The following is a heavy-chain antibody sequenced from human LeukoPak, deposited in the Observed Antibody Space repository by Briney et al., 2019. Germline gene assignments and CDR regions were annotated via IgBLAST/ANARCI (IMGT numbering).Heavy chain of an antibody. Sequence: GASVKVSCKASGYTFTSYDINWVRQAPGQGLEWMGGIIPVFDRPTYAQKFEGRVTITADKSTNTTYMEISSLTSDDTAVYYCARDAQWELRAFDVWGQGTVVIVSS. V-gene: IGHV1-69*06. CDR1: GYTFTSYD. CDR3: ARDAQWELRAFDV. J-gene: IGHJ3*01. D-gene: IGHD1-26*01. CDR2: IIPVFDRP.